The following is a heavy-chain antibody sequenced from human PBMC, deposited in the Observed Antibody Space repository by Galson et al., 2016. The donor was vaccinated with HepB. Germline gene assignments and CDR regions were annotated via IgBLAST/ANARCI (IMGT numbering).Heavy chain of an antibody. Sequence: SVKVSCKASGYTFTSYDINWVRQATGQGLEWMGWMNPNSDNTGYARKFQGRVTMTRNTSISTAYMELSSLRSEDTAVYCCGRPAVVGWSGYYYYGMDVWGQGTTVIVSS. CDR2: MNPNSDNT. V-gene: IGHV1-8*01. J-gene: IGHJ6*02. CDR1: GYTFTSYD. CDR3: GRPAVVGWSGYYYYGMDV. D-gene: IGHD3-3*01.